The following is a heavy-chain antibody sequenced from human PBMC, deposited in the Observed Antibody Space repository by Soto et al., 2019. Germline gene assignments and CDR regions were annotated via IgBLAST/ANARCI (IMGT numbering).Heavy chain of an antibody. CDR3: AREMVRGVRYYYYGMDV. D-gene: IGHD3-10*01. V-gene: IGHV3-11*05. Sequence: GGSLRLSCAASGFTFSDYYMSWIRQAPGKGLEWVSYISSSSSYTNYADSVKGRFTISRDNAKNSLYLQMNSLRAEDTAVYYCAREMVRGVRYYYYGMDVWGQGTTVTVSS. J-gene: IGHJ6*02. CDR1: GFTFSDYY. CDR2: ISSSSSYT.